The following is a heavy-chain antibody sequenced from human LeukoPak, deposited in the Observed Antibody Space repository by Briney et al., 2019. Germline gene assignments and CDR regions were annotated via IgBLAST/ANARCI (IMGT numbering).Heavy chain of an antibody. CDR3: ARLYSSGWYVDY. V-gene: IGHV3-33*01. Sequence: PGRSLRLSCAASGITFSRYGVHWVRQAPGKGLEWVAVISNDGSNTYYADSVKGRFTISRDNSKNTLFLQLNSLRDEDTAVYYCARLYSSGWYVDYWGQGTPVTVSS. CDR2: ISNDGSNT. D-gene: IGHD6-19*01. J-gene: IGHJ4*02. CDR1: GITFSRYG.